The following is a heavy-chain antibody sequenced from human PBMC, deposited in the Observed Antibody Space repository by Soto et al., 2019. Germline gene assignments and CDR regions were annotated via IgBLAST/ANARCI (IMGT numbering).Heavy chain of an antibody. J-gene: IGHJ5*02. CDR3: ARVRCSSTSCYEGWFDP. CDR1: GGSISSGDYY. V-gene: IGHV4-30-4*01. CDR2: IYYSGST. Sequence: QVQLQESGPGLVKPSQTLSLTCTVSGGSISSGDYYWSWIRQPPGKGLEWIGYIYYSGSTYYNPSLKSRVTISVDTSKNQFSLKLSSVTAADTAVYYCARVRCSSTSCYEGWFDPWGQGTLVTVSS. D-gene: IGHD2-2*01.